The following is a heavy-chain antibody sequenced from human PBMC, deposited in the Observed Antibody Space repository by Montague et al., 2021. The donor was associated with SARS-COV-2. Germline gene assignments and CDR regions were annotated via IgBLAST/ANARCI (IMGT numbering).Heavy chain of an antibody. CDR1: GGSFSGYY. CDR2: INHSGST. D-gene: IGHD6-13*01. Sequence: SETLSLTSAVYGGSFSGYYWSWIRQSPGKGLEWIGEINHSGSTNYNPSLKSRVTISVDTSKNQFSLKLSSVTAADTAVYYCARDRYSSGWYGQKYYFDYWGQGTLVTVSS. J-gene: IGHJ4*02. CDR3: ARDRYSSGWYGQKYYFDY. V-gene: IGHV4-34*01.